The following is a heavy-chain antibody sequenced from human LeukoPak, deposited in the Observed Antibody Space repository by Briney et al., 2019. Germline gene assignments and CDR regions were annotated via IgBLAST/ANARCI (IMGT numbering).Heavy chain of an antibody. V-gene: IGHV5-51*01. D-gene: IGHD3-22*01. CDR2: IYPGDSDT. J-gene: IGHJ4*02. Sequence: GESVKISCKGSGYSFTTYWIGWVRQMPGKGLEWMGTIYPGDSDTRYSPSFQGQVTISADKSISTAYLQWSSLKASDTAMYYCARHLHDSSGYYYYFDYWGQGTLVTVSS. CDR3: ARHLHDSSGYYYYFDY. CDR1: GYSFTTYW.